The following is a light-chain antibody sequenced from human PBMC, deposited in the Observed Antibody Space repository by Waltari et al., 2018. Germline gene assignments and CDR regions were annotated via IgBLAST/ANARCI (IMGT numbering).Light chain of an antibody. J-gene: IGLJ2*01. CDR2: EVS. V-gene: IGLV2-23*02. CDR3: CSHAGTMWV. CDR1: SSDVGNYNL. Sequence: QSALTQPASVSGSPGQSITISCTGTSSDVGNYNLVSWYQQYPGKAPKVMIYEVSKRPSCVSNPFSSSKSRNPVYLTSSEFQAEDDADYYCCSHAGTMWVFGGGTTLTVL.